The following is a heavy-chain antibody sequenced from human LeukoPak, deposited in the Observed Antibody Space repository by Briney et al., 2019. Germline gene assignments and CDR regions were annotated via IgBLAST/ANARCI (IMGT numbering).Heavy chain of an antibody. CDR2: ISSSSTYI. V-gene: IGHV3-21*01. CDR3: AREGGYSYGCIDY. J-gene: IGHJ4*02. D-gene: IGHD5-18*01. Sequence: GGSLRLSCAASGFTFSSYSMNWVRQAPGKGLEWVSSISSSSTYIYYADSVKGRFTVSRDNAKNSLYLQMNSLSAEDTAVYYCAREGGYSYGCIDYWGQGTLVTVSS. CDR1: GFTFSSYS.